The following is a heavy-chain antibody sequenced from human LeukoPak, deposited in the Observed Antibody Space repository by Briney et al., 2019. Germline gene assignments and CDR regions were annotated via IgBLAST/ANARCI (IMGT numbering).Heavy chain of an antibody. Sequence: GASVKVSCKASGYTFTGYYLHWVRQAPGQGLEWMGRINPNSGGTNYAQKFQGRVTMTRDTSISTAYMELSRLRSDDTAVYYCARGAAVGQTRDYWGQGTLVTVSS. D-gene: IGHD6-13*01. J-gene: IGHJ4*02. CDR1: GYTFTGYY. CDR3: ARGAAVGQTRDY. CDR2: INPNSGGT. V-gene: IGHV1-2*06.